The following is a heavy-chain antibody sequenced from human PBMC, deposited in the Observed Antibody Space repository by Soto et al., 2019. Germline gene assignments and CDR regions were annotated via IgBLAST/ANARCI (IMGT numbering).Heavy chain of an antibody. CDR2: ISSSGSTI. CDR1: GFTFSSYE. J-gene: IGHJ6*02. D-gene: IGHD3-10*01. CDR3: VRAGHVFDVHYYGMDL. V-gene: IGHV3-48*03. Sequence: GGSLRLSCAASGFTFSSYEMNWVRQAPGKGLEWVSYISSSGSTIYYADSVKGRFTISRDNAKNSLYLQMNSLRAEDTAVYYCVRAGHVFDVHYYGMDLWGQGTTVTVSS.